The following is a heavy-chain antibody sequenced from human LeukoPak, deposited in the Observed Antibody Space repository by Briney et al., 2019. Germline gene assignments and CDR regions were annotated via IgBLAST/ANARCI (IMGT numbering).Heavy chain of an antibody. Sequence: SSVNVSCKASVGTFSSYAISWVRQAPGQGLEWMGGIIPIFGTANYAQKFQGRVTITADESTSTAYMELSSLRSEDTAVYYCARASTVTTYYYYYGMDVWGQGTTVTVSS. CDR1: VGTFSSYA. J-gene: IGHJ6*02. D-gene: IGHD4-17*01. CDR2: IIPIFGTA. CDR3: ARASTVTTYYYYYGMDV. V-gene: IGHV1-69*01.